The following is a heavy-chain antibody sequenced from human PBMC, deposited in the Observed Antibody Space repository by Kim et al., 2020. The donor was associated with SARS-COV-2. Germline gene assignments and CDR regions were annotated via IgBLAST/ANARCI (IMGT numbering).Heavy chain of an antibody. J-gene: IGHJ4*02. Sequence: SLKSRVNISVDTSKNQFSLKLSSVTAADTAVYYCARDLWNIAVAGTQFDYWGQGTLVTVSS. V-gene: IGHV4-39*07. D-gene: IGHD6-19*01. CDR3: ARDLWNIAVAGTQFDY.